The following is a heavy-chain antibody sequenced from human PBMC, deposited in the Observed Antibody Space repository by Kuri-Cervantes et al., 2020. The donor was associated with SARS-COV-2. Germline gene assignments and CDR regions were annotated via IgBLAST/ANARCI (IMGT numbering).Heavy chain of an antibody. J-gene: IGHJ4*02. CDR1: GCTFSSYA. CDR2: ISGSGGST. CDR3: AKAYWNYNYLDY. Sequence: GESLKISCVASGCTFSSYAMSWVRQAPGKGLEWVSAISGSGGSTYYADSVKGRFTISRDNSKNTLYLQMNSLRAEDTAVYYCAKAYWNYNYLDYWGQGTLVTVSS. V-gene: IGHV3-23*01. D-gene: IGHD1-7*01.